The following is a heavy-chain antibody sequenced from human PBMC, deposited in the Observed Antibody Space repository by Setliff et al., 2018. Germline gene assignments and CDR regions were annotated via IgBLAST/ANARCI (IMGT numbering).Heavy chain of an antibody. V-gene: IGHV3-7*01. CDR2: IKQDGSEK. CDR3: ARVPHIWFGELVTFDDAFDI. D-gene: IGHD3-10*01. Sequence: GGSLRLPCAASGFTFSSYWMSWVRQAPGKGLEWVANIKQDGSEKYYVDSVKGRFTISRDNAKNSLYLQMNSLRAEDTAVYFCARVPHIWFGELVTFDDAFDIWGQGTMVTVSS. J-gene: IGHJ3*02. CDR1: GFTFSSYW.